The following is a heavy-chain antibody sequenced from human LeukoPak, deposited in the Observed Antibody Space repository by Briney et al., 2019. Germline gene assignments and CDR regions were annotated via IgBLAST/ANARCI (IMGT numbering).Heavy chain of an antibody. D-gene: IGHD2-15*01. CDR1: GYTFTSYD. CDR2: MNSNSGNT. CDR3: ASARVVAATVY. Sequence: ASVTVSCKASGYTFTSYDINWVRQATGQGLEWIGWMNSNSGNTGYAEKFQGRVTMTRNTSISTAYMELSRLRSEDAAVYYCASARVVAATVYWGQGTLVTVSS. V-gene: IGHV1-8*01. J-gene: IGHJ4*02.